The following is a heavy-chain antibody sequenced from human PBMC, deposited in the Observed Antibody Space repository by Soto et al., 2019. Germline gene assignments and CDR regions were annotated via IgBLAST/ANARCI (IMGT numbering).Heavy chain of an antibody. CDR2: INAGNGNP. J-gene: IGHJ5*02. CDR1: GYPFTAYA. V-gene: IGHV1-3*01. CDR3: ARDQAHGQRLAPGDWFDP. D-gene: IGHD6-19*01. Sequence: HVHLVQSGAEVKKPGASVKVSCKASGYPFTAYAMHWVRQAPGQRLEWLGWINAGNGNPKYSHRFQGRVTITRETSANTVYMELSSRRSEDTAVYYCARDQAHGQRLAPGDWFDPWGQGTLVTVSS.